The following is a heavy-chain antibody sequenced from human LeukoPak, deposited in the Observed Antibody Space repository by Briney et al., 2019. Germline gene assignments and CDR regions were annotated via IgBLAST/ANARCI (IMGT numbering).Heavy chain of an antibody. J-gene: IGHJ6*02. CDR3: ARDQTEITMVRGVIIGYYGMDV. D-gene: IGHD3-10*01. V-gene: IGHV1-2*04. CDR2: INPNSGGT. CDR1: GYTFTGYY. Sequence: ASVKVSCKASGYTFTGYYMHWVRQAPGQGLEWMGWINPNSGGTNYAQKFQGWVTMTRDTSISTAYMELSRLRSDDTAVYYCARDQTEITMVRGVIIGYYGMDVWGQGTTVTVSS.